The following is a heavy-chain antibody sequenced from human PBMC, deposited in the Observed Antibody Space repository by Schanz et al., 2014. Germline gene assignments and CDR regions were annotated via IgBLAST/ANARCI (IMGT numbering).Heavy chain of an antibody. Sequence: EVQLVESGGGLVQPGGSLRLSCAASAFIFRSYSMHWVRQAPGKGLEWVSYISRSSSTIYYADSVKGRFTISRDNAKKSLYLRMNSLRAEDTAVYFCAKESEIVVVVGTSMSGDFHHWGQGTLVTVSS. D-gene: IGHD2-15*01. V-gene: IGHV3-48*04. CDR1: AFIFRSYS. J-gene: IGHJ1*01. CDR3: AKESEIVVVVGTSMSGDFHH. CDR2: ISRSSSTI.